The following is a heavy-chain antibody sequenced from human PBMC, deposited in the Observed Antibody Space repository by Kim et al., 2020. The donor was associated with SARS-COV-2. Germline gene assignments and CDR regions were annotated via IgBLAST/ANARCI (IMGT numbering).Heavy chain of an antibody. D-gene: IGHD5-12*01. CDR2: IYYSGST. J-gene: IGHJ6*02. CDR1: GGSISSGGYY. CDR3: ARGGPSGYEYYYYYGMDV. Sequence: SETLSLTCTVSGGSISSGGYYWSWIRQHPGKGLEWIGYIYYSGSTYYNPSLKSRVTISVDTSKNQFSLKLSSVTAADTAVYYCARGGPSGYEYYYYYGMDVWGQGTTVTVSS. V-gene: IGHV4-31*03.